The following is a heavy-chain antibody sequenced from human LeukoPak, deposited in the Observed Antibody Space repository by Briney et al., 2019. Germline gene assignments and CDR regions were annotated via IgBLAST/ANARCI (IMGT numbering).Heavy chain of an antibody. CDR2: IIPILGIA. D-gene: IGHD4-17*01. Sequence: SVKVSCKASGGTFSSYAISWVRQAPGQGLEWMGRIIPILGIANYAQKFQGRVTITADKSTSTAYMELSSLRSEDTAVYYCARTGPSTVTMDPLDYWGQGTLVTVSS. J-gene: IGHJ4*02. CDR1: GGTFSSYA. V-gene: IGHV1-69*04. CDR3: ARTGPSTVTMDPLDY.